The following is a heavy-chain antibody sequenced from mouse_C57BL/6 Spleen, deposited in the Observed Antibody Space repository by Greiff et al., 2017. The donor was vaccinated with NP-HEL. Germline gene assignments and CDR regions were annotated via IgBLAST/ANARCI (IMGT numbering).Heavy chain of an antibody. Sequence: VQLQQSGPELVKPGASVKISCKASGYAFSSSWMNWVKQRPGKGLEWIGRIYPGDGDTNYNGKFKGKATLTADKSSSTAYMQLISLTSEDSAVYFCARDGSSYGWYFDVWGTGTTVPVSS. CDR1: GYAFSSSW. CDR2: IYPGDGDT. V-gene: IGHV1-82*01. D-gene: IGHD1-1*01. CDR3: ARDGSSYGWYFDV. J-gene: IGHJ1*03.